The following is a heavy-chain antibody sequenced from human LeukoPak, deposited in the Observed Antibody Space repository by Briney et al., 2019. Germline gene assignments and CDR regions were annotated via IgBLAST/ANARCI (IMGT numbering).Heavy chain of an antibody. J-gene: IGHJ4*02. CDR2: ISGSGGST. CDR3: AKGSYRANLRYFDWLSRAYFDY. CDR1: GFTFSSYA. V-gene: IGHV3-23*01. Sequence: PGGSLRLSCAASGFTFSSYAMSWVRQAPGKGLEWVSAISGSGGSTYYADSVKGRFTISRDNSKNTLYLQMNSLRAEDTAVYYCAKGSYRANLRYFDWLSRAYFDYWGQETLVTVSS. D-gene: IGHD3-9*01.